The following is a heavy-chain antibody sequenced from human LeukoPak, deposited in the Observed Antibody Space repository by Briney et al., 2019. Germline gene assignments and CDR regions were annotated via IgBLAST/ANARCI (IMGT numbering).Heavy chain of an antibody. CDR2: IFYSGST. Sequence: PSETLPLTCTVSSGSISTSNYYWGWVRQPPGKALEWIGNIFYSGSTYYSPSLKSRVTISLDTSRNQFSLKLSSVTAADTAVYYCARVSRYYDSSGYYLDAFDIWGQGTMVTVSS. J-gene: IGHJ3*02. D-gene: IGHD3-22*01. CDR3: ARVSRYYDSSGYYLDAFDI. V-gene: IGHV4-39*07. CDR1: SGSISTSNYY.